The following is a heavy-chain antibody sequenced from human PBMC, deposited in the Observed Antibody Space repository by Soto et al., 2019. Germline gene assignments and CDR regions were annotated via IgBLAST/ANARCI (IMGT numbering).Heavy chain of an antibody. CDR3: ARELRTRSGWLYYFDY. CDR2: IIPIFGTA. CDR1: GGTFSSYA. V-gene: IGHV1-69*13. Sequence: GASVKVSCKASGGTFSSYALSWVRHAPGQGLEWMGGIIPIFGTANYAQKFQGRVTITADESTSTAYMELSSLRSEDTAVYYCARELRTRSGWLYYFDYWGQGTLVTVSS. J-gene: IGHJ4*02. D-gene: IGHD6-19*01.